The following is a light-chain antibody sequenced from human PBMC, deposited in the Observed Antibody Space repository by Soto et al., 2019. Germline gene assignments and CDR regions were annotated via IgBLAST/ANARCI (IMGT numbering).Light chain of an antibody. Sequence: DIQMTQSPSSLSASVGDRVTSTCRASQGISNTLAWYQQNAGKSPKLLIYAASNLQSGVPSRFSGSGSGTDFSLTISSLQPEDVATYYCQTYNSARFTFGGGSKVEIK. J-gene: IGKJ4*01. CDR1: QGISNT. CDR3: QTYNSARFT. CDR2: AAS. V-gene: IGKV1-27*01.